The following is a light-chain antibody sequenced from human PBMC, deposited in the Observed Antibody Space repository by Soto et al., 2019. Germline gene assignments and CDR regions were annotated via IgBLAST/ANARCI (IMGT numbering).Light chain of an antibody. CDR1: SSDVGGYNY. J-gene: IGLJ2*01. V-gene: IGLV2-14*01. CDR3: SSYTSSSTRV. Sequence: QSALTQPASVSGSPGQSITISCTGTSSDVGGYNYVSWYQQHPGKAPKLMIYDVSNRPSGVSNRFSGSKSDNTASLTISGLQAEDEADYYCSSYTSSSTRVFGGGTKLTVI. CDR2: DVS.